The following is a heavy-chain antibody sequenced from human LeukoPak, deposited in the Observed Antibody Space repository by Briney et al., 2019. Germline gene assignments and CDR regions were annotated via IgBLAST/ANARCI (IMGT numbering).Heavy chain of an antibody. V-gene: IGHV3-30*02. CDR2: IRYDGSNK. Sequence: AGGSLRLSCAASGFTFSSYGMHWVRQAPGKGLEWVAFIRYDGSNKYYADSVKGRFIISRDNSKNTLYLQIDSLRAEDTAVYYCAKGASSGWLLYWFDPWGQGTLVTVSS. J-gene: IGHJ5*02. CDR1: GFTFSSYG. D-gene: IGHD6-19*01. CDR3: AKGASSGWLLYWFDP.